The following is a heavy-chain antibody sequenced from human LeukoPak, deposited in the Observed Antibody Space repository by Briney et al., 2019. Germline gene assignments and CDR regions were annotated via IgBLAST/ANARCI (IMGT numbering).Heavy chain of an antibody. CDR2: IYHSGST. J-gene: IGHJ3*02. CDR1: GYSISSGYY. V-gene: IGHV4-38-2*02. D-gene: IGHD3-22*01. Sequence: SETLSLTCTVSGYSISSGYYWGWIRQPPGKGLEWIGSIYHSGSTYYNPSLKSRVTISVDTSKNQFSLKLSSVTAADTAVYYCARENYEIALDIWGQGTMVTVSS. CDR3: ARENYEIALDI.